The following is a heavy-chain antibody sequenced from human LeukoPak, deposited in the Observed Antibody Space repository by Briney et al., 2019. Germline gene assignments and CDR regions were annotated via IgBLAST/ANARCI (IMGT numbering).Heavy chain of an antibody. CDR1: GYSFTTYD. CDR3: ARHQAHAVAGMGY. Sequence: WASVKVSCKASGYSFTTYDINWVRQAPGQGLEWMGWISFYSGKEKYAEKFQGRVTMTTDTSTNTAYMELRTLRSDDTAVYYCARHQAHAVAGMGYWGQGTLVTVSS. V-gene: IGHV1-18*01. D-gene: IGHD6-19*01. CDR2: ISFYSGKE. J-gene: IGHJ4*02.